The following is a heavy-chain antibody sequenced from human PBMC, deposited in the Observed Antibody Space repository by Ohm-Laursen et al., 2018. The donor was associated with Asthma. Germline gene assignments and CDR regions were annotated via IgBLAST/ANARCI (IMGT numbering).Heavy chain of an antibody. V-gene: IGHV3-23*01. Sequence: SLRLSCTASGFTFRSYAMRWVRQAPGKGLEWVSAISGSGGSTYYADSVKGRFTISRDNSKNTLYLQMNSLRAEDTAVYYCAKDQRITSHFDYWGQGTLVTVSS. CDR2: ISGSGGST. J-gene: IGHJ4*02. D-gene: IGHD2/OR15-2a*01. CDR3: AKDQRITSHFDY. CDR1: GFTFRSYA.